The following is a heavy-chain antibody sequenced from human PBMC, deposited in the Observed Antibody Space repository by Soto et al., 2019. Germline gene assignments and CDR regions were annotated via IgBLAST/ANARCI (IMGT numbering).Heavy chain of an antibody. Sequence: EVQLVESGGGLVKPGGSLRLSCAASGFTFSSAWMSWVRQAPGKGLEWVARIKSKIDGGTTDYAAPLRGRFTISRDASKNTLYLQMDSLPIEDTAVYYCTTYDYGSASDRIMWAYWGQGALVTVSS. CDR1: GFTFSSAW. V-gene: IGHV3-15*01. CDR2: IKSKIDGGTT. CDR3: TTYDYGSASDRIMWAY. D-gene: IGHD3-16*02. J-gene: IGHJ4*02.